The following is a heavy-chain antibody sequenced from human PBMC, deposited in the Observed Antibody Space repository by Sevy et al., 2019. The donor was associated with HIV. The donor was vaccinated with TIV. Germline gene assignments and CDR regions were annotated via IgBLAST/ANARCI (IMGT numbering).Heavy chain of an antibody. J-gene: IGHJ5*02. Sequence: ASVKVSCKASGYTFTTYGISWVRQAPGQGLEWMGWISAYNGNTNYAQKFQGRVTMTTETSTSTAYMELRSLRSDDTAVYYCVAYYDYIWAGCFDPWGQGTLVTVSS. D-gene: IGHD3-16*01. CDR2: ISAYNGNT. CDR1: GYTFTTYG. V-gene: IGHV1-18*01. CDR3: VAYYDYIWAGCFDP.